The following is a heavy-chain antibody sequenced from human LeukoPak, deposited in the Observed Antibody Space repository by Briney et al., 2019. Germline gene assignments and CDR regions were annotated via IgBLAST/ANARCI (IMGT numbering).Heavy chain of an antibody. D-gene: IGHD3-22*01. CDR1: GGSLSGGSYY. CDR3: ARSRGVVVVSDIPFDP. CDR2: IYTSGST. Sequence: SETLSLTCTVSGGSLSGGSYYWSWIRQPAGKGLEWIGRIYTSGSTNYNPSLKSRVTISVDTSKNQFSLKLSSVTAADTAVYYCARSRGVVVVSDIPFDPWGQGTLVTVSS. V-gene: IGHV4-61*02. J-gene: IGHJ5*02.